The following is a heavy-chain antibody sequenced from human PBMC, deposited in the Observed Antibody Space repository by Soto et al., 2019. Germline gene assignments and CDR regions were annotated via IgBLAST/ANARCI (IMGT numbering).Heavy chain of an antibody. J-gene: IGHJ4*02. CDR2: IYYSGST. V-gene: IGHV4-39*01. CDR1: GGSISSSSYY. Sequence: QLQLQESGPGLVKPSETLSLTCTVSGGSISSSSYYWGWIRQPPGKGLEWIGSIYYSGSTYYNPSLKSRVTISVDTSKNQFSLKLSSVTAADTAVYYCARHREIAVAGTKGFDYWGQGTLVTVSS. D-gene: IGHD6-19*01. CDR3: ARHREIAVAGTKGFDY.